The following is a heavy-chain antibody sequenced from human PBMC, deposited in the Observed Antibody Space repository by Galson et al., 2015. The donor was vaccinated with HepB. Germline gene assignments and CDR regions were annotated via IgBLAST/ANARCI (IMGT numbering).Heavy chain of an antibody. CDR1: GYSFTSYW. D-gene: IGHD3-3*01. Sequence: QSGAEVKKPGESLRISCKGSGYSFTSYWISWVRQMPGKGLEWMGRIDPSDSYTNYSPSFQGHVTISADKSISTAYLQRSSLKASDTAMYYCARRGIFGVVIGLGGFDYWGQGTLVTVSS. CDR3: ARRGIFGVVIGLGGFDY. CDR2: IDPSDSYT. J-gene: IGHJ4*02. V-gene: IGHV5-10-1*01.